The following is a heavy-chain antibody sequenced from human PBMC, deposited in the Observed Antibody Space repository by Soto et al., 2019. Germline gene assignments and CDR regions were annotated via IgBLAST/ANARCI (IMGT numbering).Heavy chain of an antibody. J-gene: IGHJ4*02. CDR2: IHHSGGT. V-gene: IGHV4-4*02. Sequence: QVQLQESGPGLVKPSGTLSLSCAVSGGSVSNNNWWSWVRQSPGNGLEWIGEIHHSGGTSYNPSLESRATLSVDKSKIELSLRLNYVTAADTAVYYCTKNSAYALDYWGLGILVTVSS. CDR1: GGSVSNNNW. CDR3: TKNSAYALDY. D-gene: IGHD5-12*01.